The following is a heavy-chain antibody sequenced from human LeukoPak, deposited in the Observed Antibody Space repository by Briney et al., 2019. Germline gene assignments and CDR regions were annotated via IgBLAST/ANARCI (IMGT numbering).Heavy chain of an antibody. CDR2: IYYSGST. V-gene: IGHV4-59*01. J-gene: IGHJ3*01. D-gene: IGHD6-13*01. CDR1: GGSISSYY. Sequence: SETLSLTCTVSGGSISSYYWSWIRQPPGKGLEWIGYIYYSGSTNYNPSLKSRVTISVDTSKNQFSLKLSSVTAADTAVYYCARAPRGTLAAAATTWGQGTMVTVSS. CDR3: ARAPRGTLAAAATT.